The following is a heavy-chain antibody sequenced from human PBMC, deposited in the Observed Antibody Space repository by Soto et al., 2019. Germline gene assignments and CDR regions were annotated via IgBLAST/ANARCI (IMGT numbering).Heavy chain of an antibody. CDR3: AKDSMSITMIVVVIPYFDY. J-gene: IGHJ4*02. CDR2: ITSNSDRI. Sequence: GGSLRLSCAASGLRFSNYAMSWVRQAPGKGLEWVSSITSNSDRIHFADSVKGRFTISRDNSKNTLYLQLNSLRAEDTAVYYCAKDSMSITMIVVVIPYFDYWGQGTLVTVSS. D-gene: IGHD3-22*01. V-gene: IGHV3-23*01. CDR1: GLRFSNYA.